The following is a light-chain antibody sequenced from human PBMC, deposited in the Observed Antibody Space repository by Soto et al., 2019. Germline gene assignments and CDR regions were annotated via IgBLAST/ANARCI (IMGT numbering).Light chain of an antibody. CDR2: GAS. Sequence: EIVMTQSPATLSVSPGERATLSCRASQSVSSYLALYQQKPGQAPRLLIYGASTRATGIPARFSGSGSGTEFILIISSLQSEEFAVYYCQQYSKSPLTFGGGTKVEIK. J-gene: IGKJ4*01. CDR3: QQYSKSPLT. V-gene: IGKV3-15*01. CDR1: QSVSSY.